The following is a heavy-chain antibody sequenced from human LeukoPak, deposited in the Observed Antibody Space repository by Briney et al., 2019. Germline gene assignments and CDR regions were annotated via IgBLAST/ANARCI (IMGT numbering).Heavy chain of an antibody. CDR2: INPNSGGT. CDR3: ARVRTISSQVDFQH. Sequence: ASVKVSCKASGYTFTGYYMHWVRQAPGQGLEWMGWINPNSGGTNYAQEFQGRVTMTRDTSISTAYMELSRLRSDDTAVYYCARVRTISSQVDFQHWGQGTLVTVSS. J-gene: IGHJ1*01. CDR1: GYTFTGYY. D-gene: IGHD6-13*01. V-gene: IGHV1-2*02.